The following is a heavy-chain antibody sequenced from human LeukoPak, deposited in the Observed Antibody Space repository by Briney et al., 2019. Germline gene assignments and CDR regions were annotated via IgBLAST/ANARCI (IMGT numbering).Heavy chain of an antibody. CDR3: AKSSGYCLVDI. Sequence: SSETLSLTCTVSGGSISSYYWSWIRQPAGKGLEWIGRIYTSGSTNYSPSLKSRVTISLDTSRNQFSLKLNSVTAADTAVYYCAKSSGYCLVDIWGQGTMVTVSS. CDR2: IYTSGST. D-gene: IGHD3-22*01. CDR1: GGSISSYY. V-gene: IGHV4-4*07. J-gene: IGHJ3*02.